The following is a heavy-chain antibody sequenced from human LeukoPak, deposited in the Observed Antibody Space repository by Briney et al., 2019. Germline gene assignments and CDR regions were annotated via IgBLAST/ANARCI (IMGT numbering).Heavy chain of an antibody. CDR3: ASQVRSMDV. D-gene: IGHD1-26*01. V-gene: IGHV3-23*01. Sequence: GGSLRLSCAASGFTFSSYAMSWVRQAPGKGLEWVSAISGSGGSTYYADSVKGRFTISRDNAKNSLYLQMNSLRAEDTAVYYCASQVRSMDVWGQGTTVTVSS. CDR2: ISGSGGST. J-gene: IGHJ6*02. CDR1: GFTFSSYA.